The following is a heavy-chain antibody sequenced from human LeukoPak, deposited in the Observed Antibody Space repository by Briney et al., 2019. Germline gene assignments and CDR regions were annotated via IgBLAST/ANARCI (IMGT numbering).Heavy chain of an antibody. CDR1: GFTFISYG. CDR3: AKDTTPPKAGFDP. D-gene: IGHD1-14*01. J-gene: IGHJ5*02. V-gene: IGHV3-30*02. CDR2: IRYDGSNK. Sequence: GGSLRLSCAASGFTFISYGMHWVRQAPGKGLEWVAFIRYDGSNKYYADSVKGRFTISRDNSKNTLYLQMNSLRAEDTAVYYCAKDTTPPKAGFDPWGQGTLVTVSS.